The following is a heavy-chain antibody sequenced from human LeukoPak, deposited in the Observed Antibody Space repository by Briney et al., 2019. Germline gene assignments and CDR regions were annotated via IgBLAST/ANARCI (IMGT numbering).Heavy chain of an antibody. V-gene: IGHV4-59*12. CDR1: GGSISSYY. Sequence: SETLSLTCTVSGGSISSYYWSWIRQPPGKGLEWIGYISYSGSTNYNPSLKSRVTISVDTSKNQFSLKLSSVTAADTAVYYCASESPDTAGFDYWGQGTLVTVSS. D-gene: IGHD5-18*01. J-gene: IGHJ4*02. CDR3: ASESPDTAGFDY. CDR2: ISYSGST.